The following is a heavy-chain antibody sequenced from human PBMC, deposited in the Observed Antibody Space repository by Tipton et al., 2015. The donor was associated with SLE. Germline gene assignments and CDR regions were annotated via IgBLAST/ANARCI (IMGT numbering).Heavy chain of an antibody. CDR2: MYHSGST. D-gene: IGHD6-19*01. Sequence: TLSLTCTVSGGSIRNYYWSWMRQPPGKGLEWIGQMYHSGSTNYNPSLKSRVTISVDTSKNQFSLKLSSVTAADTAVYFCARETEDTGWIHSRDYIYYYYYVDVWGQGTTVTVSS. CDR3: ARETEDTGWIHSRDYIYYYYYVDV. J-gene: IGHJ6*03. V-gene: IGHV4-59*01. CDR1: GGSIRNYY.